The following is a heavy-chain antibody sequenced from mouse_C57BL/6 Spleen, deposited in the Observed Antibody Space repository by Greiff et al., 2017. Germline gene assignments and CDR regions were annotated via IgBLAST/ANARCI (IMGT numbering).Heavy chain of an antibody. Sequence: QVQLQQSGPELVKPGASVKISCKASGYAFSSSWMNWVKQRPGKGLEWIGRIYPGDGDTNYNGKFKGKATLTADKSYSTAYMQLSSLTSEDSAVYFCAIITTVVAPFDDWGNGTTLTVSS. CDR1: GYAFSSSW. D-gene: IGHD1-1*01. J-gene: IGHJ2*01. CDR2: IYPGDGDT. V-gene: IGHV1-82*01. CDR3: AIITTVVAPFDD.